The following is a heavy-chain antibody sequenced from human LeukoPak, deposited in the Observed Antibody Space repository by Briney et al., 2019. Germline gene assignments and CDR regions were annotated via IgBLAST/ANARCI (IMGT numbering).Heavy chain of an antibody. CDR2: IWYDGRNK. D-gene: IGHD3-10*01. V-gene: IGHV3-33*03. CDR1: GFTFSSHG. CDR3: AKTFTMGFVDFDY. J-gene: IGHJ4*02. Sequence: PGRSLRLSCVASGFTFSSHGMHWVRQAPGKGLEWVAVIWYDGRNKYYADTVKGRFTISRDNSKNTLNLQMNSLRAEDTAVYYCAKTFTMGFVDFDYWGQGTLVTVSS.